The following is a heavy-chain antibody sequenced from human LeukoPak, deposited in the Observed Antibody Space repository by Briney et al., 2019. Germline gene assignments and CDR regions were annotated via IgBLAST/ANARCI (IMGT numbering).Heavy chain of an antibody. CDR3: AREDGIAVAGTQLSY. D-gene: IGHD6-19*01. J-gene: IGHJ4*02. CDR1: GYTFTGYY. V-gene: IGHV1-2*02. Sequence: ASVKVSCKASGYTFTGYYMHWVRQAPGQGLGWMGWINPNSGGTNYAQKFQGRVTMTRDTSISTAYMELSRLRSDDTAVYYCAREDGIAVAGTQLSYWGQGTLVTVSS. CDR2: INPNSGGT.